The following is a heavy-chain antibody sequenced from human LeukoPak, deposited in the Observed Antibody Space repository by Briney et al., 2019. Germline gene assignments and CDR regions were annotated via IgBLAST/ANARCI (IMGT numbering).Heavy chain of an antibody. V-gene: IGHV3-9*01. Sequence: GGSLRLSCAASGFTFDDYAMHWVRQVPGKGLEWVSGISWNSGSTGCAGSVKGRFTMSRDNTKNSLYLQMNSLTPDDTALYYCARGNFGPAQWFDPWGQGTLVTVSS. CDR1: GFTFDDYA. CDR2: ISWNSGST. J-gene: IGHJ5*02. D-gene: IGHD3/OR15-3a*01. CDR3: ARGNFGPAQWFDP.